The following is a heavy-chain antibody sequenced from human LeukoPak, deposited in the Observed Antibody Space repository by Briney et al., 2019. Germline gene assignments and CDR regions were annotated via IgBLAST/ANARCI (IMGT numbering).Heavy chain of an antibody. CDR3: ARGPVTTVRLPFPDY. V-gene: IGHV1-8*01. D-gene: IGHD4-17*01. CDR1: GYTFTSYD. Sequence: ASVKVSCKASGYTFTSYDINWVRQATGQGLEWMGWMNPNSCNTGYAQKFQGRVTITRNTSISTTYMELSSLSSEDTAVYYCARGPVTTVRLPFPDYWGQGTLVTVSS. CDR2: MNPNSCNT. J-gene: IGHJ4*02.